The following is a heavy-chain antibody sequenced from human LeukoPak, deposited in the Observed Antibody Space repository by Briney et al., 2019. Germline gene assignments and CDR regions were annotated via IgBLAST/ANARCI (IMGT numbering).Heavy chain of an antibody. J-gene: IGHJ4*02. Sequence: SSETLSLTCTVSGFSISGHYWSWIRQPPGKGLEWIGYVYSSGSTNHNPSLSSRVTISVDTSKNQFSLKLSSVTAADTAVYYCARGNGYNYYWGQGSLVTVSS. V-gene: IGHV4-59*11. CDR3: ARGNGYNYY. CDR2: VYSSGST. CDR1: GFSISGHY. D-gene: IGHD5-24*01.